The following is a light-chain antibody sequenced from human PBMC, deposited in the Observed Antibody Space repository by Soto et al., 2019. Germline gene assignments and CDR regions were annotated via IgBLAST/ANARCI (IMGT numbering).Light chain of an antibody. CDR2: DAS. CDR3: QQRSRWPPVS. Sequence: EIVLTQSQATLSLSPGERATLSCRASQSVDRYLAWYQQKPGQAPKVLIYDASSRATGIPARFSGSGSGTDFTLTISSLEPEDFVVYYCQQRSRWPPVSFSQGTRLEMK. V-gene: IGKV3-11*01. CDR1: QSVDRY. J-gene: IGKJ5*01.